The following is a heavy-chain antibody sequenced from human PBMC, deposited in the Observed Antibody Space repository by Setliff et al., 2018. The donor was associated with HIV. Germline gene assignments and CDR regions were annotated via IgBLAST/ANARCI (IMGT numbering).Heavy chain of an antibody. Sequence: SETLSLTCDVSGFSISSRYYWGWIRQSPGKGLEWIGNTYHTGSSYYNPSLNDRATISLDTSKNQFSLKLNSVTAADTAVYYCARGVLDLVISVYGFWGQGIPVTVSS. CDR1: GFSISSRYY. CDR3: ARGVLDLVISVYGF. CDR2: TYHTGSS. D-gene: IGHD3-22*01. J-gene: IGHJ4*02. V-gene: IGHV4-38-2*01.